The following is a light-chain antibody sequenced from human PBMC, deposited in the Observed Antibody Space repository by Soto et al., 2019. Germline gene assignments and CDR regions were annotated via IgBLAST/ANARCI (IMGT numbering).Light chain of an antibody. CDR3: QQYSSTTLT. CDR1: QSVTRSY. J-gene: IGKJ4*01. Sequence: EIVLTQSPGTLSLSPGERPTLSCRASQSVTRSYLAWYEQKPGQAPRLXIYGASSRETGLADRFSGSGSGTDFTLTISGLEPDDFAVYYCQQYSSTTLTFGGGTKVDIK. V-gene: IGKV3-20*01. CDR2: GAS.